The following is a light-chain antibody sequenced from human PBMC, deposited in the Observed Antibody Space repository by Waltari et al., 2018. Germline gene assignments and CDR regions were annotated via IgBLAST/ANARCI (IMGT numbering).Light chain of an antibody. J-gene: IGKJ2*01. Sequence: DIVLPQSPATLSLSPGERPTFPCRASQSVGTYLSGYQHRPGQAPRRLIYDASSRATGIPARFSGSGSGTDVTLTISSLEPEDFAIDYCQQRSNWPGYSFGQGTKLEI. CDR2: DAS. CDR1: QSVGTY. CDR3: QQRSNWPGYS. V-gene: IGKV3-11*01.